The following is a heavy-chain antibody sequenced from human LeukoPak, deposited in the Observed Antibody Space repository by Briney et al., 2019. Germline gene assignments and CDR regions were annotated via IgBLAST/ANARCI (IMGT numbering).Heavy chain of an antibody. D-gene: IGHD6-13*01. CDR1: GYTFTCYY. V-gene: IGHV1-2*02. CDR3: ARGPVYSSSWFFDYYYYYGMDV. J-gene: IGHJ6*02. Sequence: ASVKVSCKASGYTFTCYYMHWVRQAPGQGLEWMGWINPNSGGTNYAQKFQGRVTMTRDTSISTAYMELSRLRSDDTAVYYCARGPVYSSSWFFDYYYYYGMDVWGQGTTVTVSS. CDR2: INPNSGGT.